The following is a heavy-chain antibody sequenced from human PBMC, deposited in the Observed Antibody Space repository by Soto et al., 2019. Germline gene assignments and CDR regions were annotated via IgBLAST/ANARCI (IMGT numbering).Heavy chain of an antibody. CDR2: ISGSGGST. D-gene: IGHD6-19*01. J-gene: IGHJ4*02. V-gene: IGHV3-23*01. Sequence: GWSLRLSCAASGFTFSSYAMSWVRQAPGKGLEWVSAISGSGGSTYYADSVKGRFTISRDNSKNTLYLQMNSLRAEDTAVYYCAKGDSSGVGGSDYWGQGTLVTVSS. CDR3: AKGDSSGVGGSDY. CDR1: GFTFSSYA.